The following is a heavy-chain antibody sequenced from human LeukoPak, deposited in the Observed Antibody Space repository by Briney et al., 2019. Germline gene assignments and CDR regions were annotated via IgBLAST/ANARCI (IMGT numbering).Heavy chain of an antibody. CDR2: IYPGDSDT. CDR1: GYSFTSYW. CDR3: ARLKRLYGDYSPRGWFDP. Sequence: GESLKISCKGSGYSFTSYWIGWVRQMPGKGLEWMGIIYPGDSDTRYSPSFQGQVTISADKSISTAYLQWSSLKASDTAMYYCARLKRLYGDYSPRGWFDPWGQGTLVTVSS. V-gene: IGHV5-51*01. J-gene: IGHJ5*02. D-gene: IGHD4-17*01.